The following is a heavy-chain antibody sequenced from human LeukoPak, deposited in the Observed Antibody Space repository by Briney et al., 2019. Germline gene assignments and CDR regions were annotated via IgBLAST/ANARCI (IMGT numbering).Heavy chain of an antibody. D-gene: IGHD7-27*01. Sequence: PGGSLRLSCAASGFTFSNYGMHWVRQAPGKGLEWVAFIRYDGSNKYYADSVKGRFTISRDNSKNTLYLQMNSLRAEDTAVYYCAKDPATGDTNPGFDYWGQGTLVTVS. V-gene: IGHV3-30*02. CDR3: AKDPATGDTNPGFDY. J-gene: IGHJ4*02. CDR1: GFTFSNYG. CDR2: IRYDGSNK.